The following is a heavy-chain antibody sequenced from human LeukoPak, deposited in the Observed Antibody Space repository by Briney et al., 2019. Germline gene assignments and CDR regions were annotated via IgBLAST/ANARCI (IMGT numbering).Heavy chain of an antibody. CDR1: GGSFSGYY. J-gene: IGHJ3*02. D-gene: IGHD3-16*02. Sequence: SETLSLTCAVYGGSFSGYYWSWIRQPPGKGLEWIGEINHSGSTNYNPSLKSRVTISVDTSKNQFSLKLSSVTAADTAVYYCARRAGSYRYKGGAFDIWGQGTMVTVSS. V-gene: IGHV4-34*01. CDR3: ARRAGSYRYKGGAFDI. CDR2: INHSGST.